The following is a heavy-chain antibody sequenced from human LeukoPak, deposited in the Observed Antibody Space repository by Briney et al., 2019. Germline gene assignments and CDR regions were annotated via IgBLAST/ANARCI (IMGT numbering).Heavy chain of an antibody. J-gene: IGHJ4*02. Sequence: GGSLRLSCAASGFIFSSYAMSWVRQAPGKGLEWVSVIYNGGSTYYADSVKGRFTISRDNSKNTLYLQMNSLRAEDTAVYYCARVGIDGYNYDYFDYWGQGTLVTVSS. V-gene: IGHV3-53*01. D-gene: IGHD5-24*01. CDR2: IYNGGST. CDR1: GFIFSSYA. CDR3: ARVGIDGYNYDYFDY.